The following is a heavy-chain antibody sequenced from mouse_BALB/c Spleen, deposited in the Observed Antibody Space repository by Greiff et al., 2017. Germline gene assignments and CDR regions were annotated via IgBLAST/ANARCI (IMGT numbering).Heavy chain of an antibody. Sequence: EVKLVESGPSLVKPSQTLSLTCSVTGYSITSGYWNWIRKFPGNKLEYMGYISYSGSTYYNPSLKSRISIIRDTSKNQYYLQLNSVTTEDTATYYCARWNYGTLYYFDYWGQGTTLTVSS. CDR2: ISYSGST. CDR1: GYSITSGY. V-gene: IGHV3-8*02. CDR3: ARWNYGTLYYFDY. J-gene: IGHJ2*01. D-gene: IGHD2-1*01.